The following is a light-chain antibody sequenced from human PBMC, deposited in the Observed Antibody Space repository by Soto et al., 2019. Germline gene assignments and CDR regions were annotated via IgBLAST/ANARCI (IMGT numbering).Light chain of an antibody. CDR1: QTVSITY. V-gene: IGKV3-20*01. Sequence: VLTQSPGTLSLSPGESATLSCRASQTVSITYLTWYQQKPGQAPRLLIFGASKRATGIPDRFSGSGSGRDFTLTISGLEPEDFAVYYCQQYGSSPQWTFGQGTKVDIK. CDR3: QQYGSSPQWT. CDR2: GAS. J-gene: IGKJ1*01.